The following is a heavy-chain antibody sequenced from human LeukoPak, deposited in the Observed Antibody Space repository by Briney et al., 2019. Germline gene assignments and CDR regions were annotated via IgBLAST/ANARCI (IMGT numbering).Heavy chain of an antibody. CDR3: ARDSAAMGAYFDY. D-gene: IGHD2-2*01. J-gene: IGHJ4*02. Sequence: GGSLRLSCAASGFRFSNYAMNWVRQAPGKGLEWVSGISGNGGSTYYASVKGRFTISRDNAKNSLYLQMRSLRAEDTAVYYCARDSAAMGAYFDYWGQGTLVTVSS. CDR2: ISGNGGST. V-gene: IGHV3-23*01. CDR1: GFRFSNYA.